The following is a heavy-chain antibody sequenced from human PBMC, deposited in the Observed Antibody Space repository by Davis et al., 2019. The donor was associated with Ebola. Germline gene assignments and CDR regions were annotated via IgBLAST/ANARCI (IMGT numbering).Heavy chain of an antibody. V-gene: IGHV4-34*01. J-gene: IGHJ4*02. CDR2: IYYSGST. CDR1: GGSFSGYY. CDR3: AGQDIVATIIDY. D-gene: IGHD5-12*01. Sequence: GSLRLSCAVYGGSFSGYYWSWIRQPPGKGLEWIGSIYYSGSTYYNPSLKSRVTISVDTSKNQFSLKLSSVTAADTAVYYCAGQDIVATIIDYWGQGTLVTVSS.